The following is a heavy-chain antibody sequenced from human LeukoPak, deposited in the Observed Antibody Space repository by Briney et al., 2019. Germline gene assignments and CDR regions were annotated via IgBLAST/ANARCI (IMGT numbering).Heavy chain of an antibody. V-gene: IGHV3-7*04. CDR2: IKEAGTET. CDR1: GFTFSSYS. J-gene: IGHJ4*02. Sequence: PGGSLRLSCGASGFTFSSYSMTWVRQAPGKGLEWVATIKEAGTETFYVDSVKGRFTISRDNARNSLFLQMNSLRAEDTAVYVCATDDLKNRGYYNIEDWGQGTLVTVSS. CDR3: ATDDLKNRGYYNIED. D-gene: IGHD3-22*01.